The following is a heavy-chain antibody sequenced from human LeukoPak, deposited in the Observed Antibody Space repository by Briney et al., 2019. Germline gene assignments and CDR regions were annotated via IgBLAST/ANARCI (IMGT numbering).Heavy chain of an antibody. V-gene: IGHV3-53*01. D-gene: IGHD3-16*01. Sequence: GGSLRLSCAASGFTVSSNYMSWVRQAPGKGLEWVSVIYSGGSTYYADSVKGRFTISRDNSKNTLYLQMNSLRAEDTAVYYCARAEGGYYYYYMDVWGKGTTVTVSS. J-gene: IGHJ6*03. CDR1: GFTVSSNY. CDR2: IYSGGST. CDR3: ARAEGGYYYYYMDV.